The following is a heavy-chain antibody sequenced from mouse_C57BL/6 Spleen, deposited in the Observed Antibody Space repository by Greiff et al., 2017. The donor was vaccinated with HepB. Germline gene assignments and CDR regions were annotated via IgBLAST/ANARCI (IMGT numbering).Heavy chain of an antibody. CDR2: IDPSDSYT. CDR3: ARTEYFDV. J-gene: IGHJ1*03. CDR1: GYTFTSYW. Sequence: QVQLKQSGAELVMPGASVKLSCKASGYTFTSYWMHWVKQRPGQGLEWIGEIDPSDSYTNYNQKFKGKSTLTVDKSSSTAYMQLSSLTSEASAVYYCARTEYFDVWGTGTTVTVSS. V-gene: IGHV1-69*01.